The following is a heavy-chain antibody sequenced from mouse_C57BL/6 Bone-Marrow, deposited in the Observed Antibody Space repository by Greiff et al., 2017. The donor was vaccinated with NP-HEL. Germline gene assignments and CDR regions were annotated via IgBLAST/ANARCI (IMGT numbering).Heavy chain of an antibody. CDR2: IDPENGDT. V-gene: IGHV14-4*01. CDR3: TPWGSLWYFDY. Sequence: EVQLQQSGAELVRPGASVKLSCTASGFNIKDDYMHWVKQRPEQGLEWIGWIDPENGDTEYASKFQGKATITADTSSNTAYLQLSSLTSEDTAVYYCTPWGSLWYFDYWGQGTTLTVSS. CDR1: GFNIKDDY. J-gene: IGHJ2*01. D-gene: IGHD6-2*01.